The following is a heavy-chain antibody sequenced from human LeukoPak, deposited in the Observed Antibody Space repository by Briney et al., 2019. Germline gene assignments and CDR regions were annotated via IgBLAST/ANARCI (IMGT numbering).Heavy chain of an antibody. CDR1: GGTFSSYA. CDR3: ARGEGYCSNTSCLPNWFDP. Sequence: SVKVSCKASGGTFSSYAISWVRQAPGQGLEWMGGIIPIFGTANYAQKFQGRVTITADESTSTAYMELSSLRSEDTAVYYCARGEGYCSNTSCLPNWFDPWGQGTLVTVSS. D-gene: IGHD2-2*01. V-gene: IGHV1-69*01. CDR2: IIPIFGTA. J-gene: IGHJ5*02.